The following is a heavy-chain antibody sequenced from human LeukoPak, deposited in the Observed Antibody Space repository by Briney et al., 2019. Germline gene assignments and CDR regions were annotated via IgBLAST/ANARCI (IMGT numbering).Heavy chain of an antibody. CDR2: INPNSGGT. V-gene: IGHV1-2*02. Sequence: GASVKVSCKASGYTFIDYYMHWVRQAPGQGLEWMGWINPNSGGTNYAQNFQGRVTMTRDKSIRTVYMEPSRLRSDDTAVYYCANTYALGNYYKGGFDPWGQGTLVTVSS. CDR1: GYTFIDYY. J-gene: IGHJ5*02. D-gene: IGHD3-10*01. CDR3: ANTYALGNYYKGGFDP.